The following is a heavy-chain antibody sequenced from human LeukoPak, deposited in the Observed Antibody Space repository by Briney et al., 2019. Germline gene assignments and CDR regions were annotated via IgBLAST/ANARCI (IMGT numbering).Heavy chain of an antibody. V-gene: IGHV3-23*01. CDR1: GFTFSSYA. CDR2: ISGSGGST. CDR3: AKAGEDIVVVPAADFDY. Sequence: GGSLRLSCAASGFTFSSYAMSWVRQAPGKGLEWVSAISGSGGSTYYADSVKGRFTISRDNSKNTLYLQMNSLRAEDTAVYYCAKAGEDIVVVPAADFDYWGQGTLVTVSS. D-gene: IGHD2-2*01. J-gene: IGHJ4*02.